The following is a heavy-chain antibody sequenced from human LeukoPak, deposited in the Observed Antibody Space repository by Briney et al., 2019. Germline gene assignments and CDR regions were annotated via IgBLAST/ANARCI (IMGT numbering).Heavy chain of an antibody. D-gene: IGHD3-22*01. V-gene: IGHV4-34*01. Sequence: RPSETLSLTCAVYGGSFSGYHWTWIRQSPGKGLEWIGDINPSGSTYYNPSLKSRLTISVDTSKNQFSLKLRSVTAADTAVYYCARGRHDITMILVVMTSVSYYLDVWGKGTTVTVS. CDR1: GGSFSGYH. CDR2: INPSGST. CDR3: ARGRHDITMILVVMTSVSYYLDV. J-gene: IGHJ6*03.